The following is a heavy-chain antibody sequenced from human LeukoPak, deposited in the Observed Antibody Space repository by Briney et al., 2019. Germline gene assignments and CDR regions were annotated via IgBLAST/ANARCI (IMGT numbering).Heavy chain of an antibody. CDR3: AREVVPVAIYWFDP. CDR2: ISSSSSYI. Sequence: PGGSLRLSCAASGFTFSSYSMNSVRQAPGKGLEWVSSISSSSSYIYYADSVKGRFTISRDNAKNSLYLQMNSLRAEDTDVYYCAREVVPVAIYWFDPWGQGTLVTVSS. V-gene: IGHV3-21*01. J-gene: IGHJ5*02. D-gene: IGHD2-2*01. CDR1: GFTFSSYS.